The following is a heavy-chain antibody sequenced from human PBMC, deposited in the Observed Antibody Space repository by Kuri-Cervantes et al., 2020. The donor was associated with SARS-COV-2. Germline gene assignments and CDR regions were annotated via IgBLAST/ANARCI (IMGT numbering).Heavy chain of an antibody. CDR2: ISSDGINK. CDR1: GFTFKTCA. D-gene: IGHD2-21*01. J-gene: IGHJ4*02. V-gene: IGHV3-30*04. Sequence: GRSLKISCAASGFTFKTCAMHWVRQAPGKGLEWVAMISSDGINKSYADSVKGRFTISRDNSRNTLYLQIISLRTEDTAVFYCARARVGVFDFWGQGALVTVSS. CDR3: ARARVGVFDF.